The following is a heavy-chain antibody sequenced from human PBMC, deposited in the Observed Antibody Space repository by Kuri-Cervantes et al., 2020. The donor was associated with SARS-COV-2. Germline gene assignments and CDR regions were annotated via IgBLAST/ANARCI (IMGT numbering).Heavy chain of an antibody. J-gene: IGHJ4*02. D-gene: IGHD3-3*01. V-gene: IGHV3-30*02. CDR3: AKPGVVRSAFDY. CDR1: GFTLSSYG. CDR2: IRYDGSNK. Sequence: GGSLRPSCAASGFTLSSYGMHWVRQAPGKGLEWVAFIRYDGSNKYYADSVKGRFTISRDNSKNTLYLQMISLRAEDTAVYSCAKPGVVRSAFDYWGQGTLVTVSS.